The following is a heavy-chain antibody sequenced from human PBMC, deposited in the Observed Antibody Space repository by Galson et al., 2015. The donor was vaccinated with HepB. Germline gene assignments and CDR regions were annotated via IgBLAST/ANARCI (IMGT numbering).Heavy chain of an antibody. CDR3: ARDAPDAFYEWYYYDGLDV. CDR1: GFTFSTFW. Sequence: SLRLSCAASGFTFSTFWMSWVRQAPGKGLEWVANIKRDGSEKYYGDSVKGRFSISRDNAKNSLFLQMNGLRVEDTAVYYCARDAPDAFYEWYYYDGLDVWGQGTTVTVSS. D-gene: IGHD2-2*01. CDR2: IKRDGSEK. V-gene: IGHV3-7*05. J-gene: IGHJ6*02.